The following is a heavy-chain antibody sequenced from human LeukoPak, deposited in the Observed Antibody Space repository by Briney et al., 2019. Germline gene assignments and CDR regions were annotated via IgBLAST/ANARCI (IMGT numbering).Heavy chain of an antibody. V-gene: IGHV1-24*01. Sequence: ASVKVSCKVSGYTLTELSMHWVRQAPGKGLEWMGGFDPEDGETIYAQKFQGRVTMTRDTSISTAYMELSRLRSDDTAVYYCARGVNGDGDPSGYWGQGTLVTVSS. D-gene: IGHD4-17*01. CDR1: GYTLTELS. CDR2: FDPEDGET. CDR3: ARGVNGDGDPSGY. J-gene: IGHJ4*02.